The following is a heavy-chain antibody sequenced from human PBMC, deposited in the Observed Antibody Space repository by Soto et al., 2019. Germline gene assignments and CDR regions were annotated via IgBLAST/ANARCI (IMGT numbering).Heavy chain of an antibody. Sequence: GGSLRLSCAASGFNFDDYAMHWVRQVPGKGLEWVSGISWEGGSIGYADSVKGRFTISRDNAKNSLYLEMNSLRSEDTALYYYAKDHDEDFGYDLDYFNYWGRGTLVTVSS. CDR1: GFNFDDYA. CDR3: AKDHDEDFGYDLDYFNY. D-gene: IGHD5-12*01. CDR2: ISWEGGSI. V-gene: IGHV3-9*01. J-gene: IGHJ4*02.